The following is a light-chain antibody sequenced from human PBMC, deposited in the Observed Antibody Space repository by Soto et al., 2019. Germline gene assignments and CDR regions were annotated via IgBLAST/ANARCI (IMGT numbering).Light chain of an antibody. CDR1: SSNIGSNY. V-gene: IGLV1-47*01. CDR3: AAWDDGLSGPV. CDR2: RNN. Sequence: QSVLTQPPSASGTPGQRVTISCSGSSSNIGSNYVYGYQQLPGTAPKLLIYRNNQRPSGAPDRFSGSKSGTSASLAISGLRSEDEADYYCAAWDDGLSGPVFGGGTKLTVL. J-gene: IGLJ2*01.